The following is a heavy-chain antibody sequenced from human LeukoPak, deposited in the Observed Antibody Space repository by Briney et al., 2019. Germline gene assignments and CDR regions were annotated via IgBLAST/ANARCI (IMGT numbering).Heavy chain of an antibody. CDR1: GYTFSSYA. Sequence: GGSLRLSCAASGYTFSSYAMTWVRQAPGKGLEWVSGISGSGDSSSYADSVKGRFTISRDNSKNTLYLQMNSLRAEDTAVYYCAKDGSYYYGSGSHFDYWGQGTLVTVSS. V-gene: IGHV3-23*01. CDR3: AKDGSYYYGSGSHFDY. CDR2: ISGSGDSS. D-gene: IGHD3-10*01. J-gene: IGHJ4*02.